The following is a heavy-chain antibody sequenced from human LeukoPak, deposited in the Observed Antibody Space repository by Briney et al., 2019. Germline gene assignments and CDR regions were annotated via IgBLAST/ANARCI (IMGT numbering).Heavy chain of an antibody. CDR2: MNPNSGNT. V-gene: IGHV1-8*01. J-gene: IGHJ4*02. D-gene: IGHD5-18*01. CDR1: GYTFTSYD. CDR3: ARGGLHSYGYDY. Sequence: ASVKVSCKASGYTFTSYDINWVRQATGQGLEWMGWMNPNSGNTGYAQKFQGRVTMTRNTSISTAYMELSSLRSEDTAVYYRARGGLHSYGYDYWSQGTLVTVSS.